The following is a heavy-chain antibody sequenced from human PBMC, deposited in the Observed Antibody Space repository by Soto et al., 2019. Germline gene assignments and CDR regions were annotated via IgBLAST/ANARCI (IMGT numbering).Heavy chain of an antibody. CDR1: GFTFSSYA. Sequence: GGSLRLSCAASGFTFSSYAMSWVRQAPGKGLEWVSAFRGDGTGAHYADSVKGRFTISRDNSKNTLYLHMNSLRAEDTAVYYCAKLPQFDILPGYLNYFDYWGQGTLVTGSS. CDR2: FRGDGTGA. CDR3: AKLPQFDILPGYLNYFDY. D-gene: IGHD3-9*01. J-gene: IGHJ4*02. V-gene: IGHV3-23*01.